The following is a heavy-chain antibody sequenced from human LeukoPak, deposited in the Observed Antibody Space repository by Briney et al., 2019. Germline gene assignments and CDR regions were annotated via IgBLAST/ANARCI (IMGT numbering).Heavy chain of an antibody. CDR3: AREFRYYGDLHY. CDR1: GYTFTSYG. CDR2: ISAYNGNT. Sequence: VASVKVSCKASGYTFTSYGISWVRQAPGQGLEWMGWISAYNGNTNYAQKLRGRVTMTTDTSTSTAYMELRSLRSDDTAVYYCAREFRYYGDLHYWGQGTLVTVSS. V-gene: IGHV1-18*04. D-gene: IGHD4-17*01. J-gene: IGHJ4*02.